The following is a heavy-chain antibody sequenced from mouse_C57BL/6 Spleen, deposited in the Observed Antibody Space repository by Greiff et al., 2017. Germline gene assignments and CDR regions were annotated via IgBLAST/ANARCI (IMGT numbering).Heavy chain of an antibody. CDR2: IWRGGST. Sequence: VQLQQSGPGLVQPSQSLSITCTVSGFSFTSYGVHWVRQSPGKGLEWLGVIWRGGSTDYNAAFISRLGISKDNSKSQVFFKMNSLQADDTAIYYCAREEALRDYAMDYWGQGTSVTVSS. V-gene: IGHV2-2*01. CDR3: AREEALRDYAMDY. J-gene: IGHJ4*01. CDR1: GFSFTSYG. D-gene: IGHD1-1*01.